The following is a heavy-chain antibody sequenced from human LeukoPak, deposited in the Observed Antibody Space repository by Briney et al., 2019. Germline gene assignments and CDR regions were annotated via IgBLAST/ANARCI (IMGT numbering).Heavy chain of an antibody. CDR2: INPSGGST. CDR3: AGRYYDILTGYYLLDY. D-gene: IGHD3-9*01. V-gene: IGHV1-46*01. Sequence: ASVKVSCKASGHTFSSYYMYWVRQAPGQGLEWMGIINPSGGSTTYAQKFQGRVTMTRDTSTSTVYMELSSLRSEDTAVYYCAGRYYDILTGYYLLDYWGQGTLVTVSS. CDR1: GHTFSSYY. J-gene: IGHJ4*02.